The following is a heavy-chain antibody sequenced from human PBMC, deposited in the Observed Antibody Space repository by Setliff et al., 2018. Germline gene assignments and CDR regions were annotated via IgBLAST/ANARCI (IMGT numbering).Heavy chain of an antibody. D-gene: IGHD6-25*01. CDR3: VGRDFSGGDS. Sequence: SETLSLTCTVSGGSISTSSYWGWIRQPPGKGLEWIGSIYYSGTTNYNPSLKSRVTISISADTSNKSFSLNLFSVTAADTAVYYCVGRDFSGGDSWGHGTLVTVSS. J-gene: IGHJ5*01. V-gene: IGHV4-39*02. CDR1: GGSISTSSY. CDR2: IYYSGTT.